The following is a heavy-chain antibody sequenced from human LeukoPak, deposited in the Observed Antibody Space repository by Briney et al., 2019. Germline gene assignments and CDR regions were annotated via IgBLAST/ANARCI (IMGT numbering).Heavy chain of an antibody. D-gene: IGHD3-3*01. CDR2: IKQDGSEK. Sequence: GGSLRLSCAASGFTFSSYWMSWVRQAPGKGLEWVANIKQDGSEKYYVDSVKGRFTISRDNAKNSLYLQMNSLRAEDTAVYYCARSKGGFWSGYYTEPAFDYWGQGTLVTVSS. CDR3: ARSKGGFWSGYYTEPAFDY. J-gene: IGHJ4*02. V-gene: IGHV3-7*01. CDR1: GFTFSSYW.